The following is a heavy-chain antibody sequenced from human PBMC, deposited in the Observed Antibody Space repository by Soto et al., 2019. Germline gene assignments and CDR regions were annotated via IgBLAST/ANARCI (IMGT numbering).Heavy chain of an antibody. J-gene: IGHJ6*02. V-gene: IGHV4-31*03. CDR1: SGSISSGGYY. CDR2: IYYSGST. Sequence: QVQLQESGPGLVKPLQTLSLTCTVSSGSISSGGYYWRWIRQHPGKGLEWIGYIYYSGSTYYNPSLKSRVTISVDTSKNQFSLKLSSVTAADTAVYYCARDSGSGTRYDFWGQGTTVTVSS. D-gene: IGHD3-10*01. CDR3: ARDSGSGTRYDF.